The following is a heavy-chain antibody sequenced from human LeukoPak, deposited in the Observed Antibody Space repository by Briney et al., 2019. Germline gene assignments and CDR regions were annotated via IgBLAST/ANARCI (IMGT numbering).Heavy chain of an antibody. J-gene: IGHJ6*03. D-gene: IGHD2-8*02. CDR2: IYTSGST. CDR3: ARRRGQSSGPSYYYFYMDV. V-gene: IGHV4-4*07. CDR1: GGSISSYY. Sequence: SETLSLTCTVSGGSISSYYWSWIRQPAGKGLEWIGRIYTSGSTNYNPSLKSRVTMSVDTSKNQFSLKLSSVTAADTAVYFCARRRGQSSGPSYYYFYMDVWGKGTTVTVSS.